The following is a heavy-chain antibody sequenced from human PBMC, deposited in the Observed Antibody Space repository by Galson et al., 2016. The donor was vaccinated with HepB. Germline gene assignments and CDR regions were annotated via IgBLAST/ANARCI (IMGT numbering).Heavy chain of an antibody. CDR3: ARGGGSPSGDHEFDY. V-gene: IGHV4-59*01. CDR2: VYDSGST. Sequence: SETLSLTCTVSGGSISSYYWSWIRQPPGKGLEWIGYVYDSGSTNYNPSLKSRVTISPDTSLNRFSLDLVSVSAADTAVYFCARGGGSPSGDHEFDYWGQGTLVTVSS. CDR1: GGSISSYY. D-gene: IGHD4-17*01. J-gene: IGHJ4*02.